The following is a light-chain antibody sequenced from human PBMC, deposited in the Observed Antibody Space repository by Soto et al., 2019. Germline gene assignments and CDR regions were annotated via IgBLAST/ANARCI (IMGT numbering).Light chain of an antibody. V-gene: IGKV3-15*01. J-gene: IGKJ1*01. CDR2: DTS. Sequence: EIVVTQSPATLSVSPGETVTLSCRASQSVSSSLAWYQQRPGQAPRLLVYDTSTRAAGISARFSGSGSGTEFTLTISSLQSEDFAVYYCQQYIDWPPGTFGQGTKVDIK. CDR3: QQYIDWPPGT. CDR1: QSVSSS.